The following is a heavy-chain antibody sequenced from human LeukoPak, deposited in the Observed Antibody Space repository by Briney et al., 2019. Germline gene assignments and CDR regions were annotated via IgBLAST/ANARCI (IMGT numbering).Heavy chain of an antibody. J-gene: IGHJ4*02. CDR3: ATETGYSSGWFY. D-gene: IGHD6-19*01. V-gene: IGHV1-2*02. CDR2: INPNSGGT. CDR1: GYTFTGYY. Sequence: GASVKVSCKASGYTFTGYYMHCVRQAPGQGLEWMGWINPNSGGTNYAQKFQGRVTMTRDTSISTAYMELSRLRSDDTAVYYCATETGYSSGWFYWGQGTLVTVSS.